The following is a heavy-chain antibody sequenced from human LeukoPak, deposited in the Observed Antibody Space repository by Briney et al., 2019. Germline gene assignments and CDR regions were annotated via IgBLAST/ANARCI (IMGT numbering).Heavy chain of an antibody. J-gene: IGHJ3*02. CDR1: NGSISLHF. CDR2: VSNSGTT. Sequence: SETLSLTCTVSNGSISLHFWSWIRQSPGKGLEWLCYVSNSGTTHYNPSLKSRVTRSVDTSKSHLSLKLSSVTAADTAVYYCASGISVDPDTFDIWGPGTMVTVSP. D-gene: IGHD3-3*02. CDR3: ASGISVDPDTFDI. V-gene: IGHV4-4*08.